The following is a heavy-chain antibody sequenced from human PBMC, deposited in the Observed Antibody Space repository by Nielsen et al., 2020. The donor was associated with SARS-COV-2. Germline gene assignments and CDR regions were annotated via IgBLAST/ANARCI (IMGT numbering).Heavy chain of an antibody. V-gene: IGHV3-64*01. Sequence: GVLKISCAASGFTFNRYAMTWVRQAPGKGLEYVSAISSDGGVTYYSNSVRGRFTISRDNPKNTLYLQMGSLRAEDMALYYCASDAFDIWGQGTMVTVSS. J-gene: IGHJ3*02. CDR3: ASDAFDI. CDR1: GFTFNRYA. CDR2: ISSDGGVT.